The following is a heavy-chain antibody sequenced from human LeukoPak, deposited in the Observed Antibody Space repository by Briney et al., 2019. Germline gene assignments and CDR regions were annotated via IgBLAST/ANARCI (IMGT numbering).Heavy chain of an antibody. D-gene: IGHD3-10*01. V-gene: IGHV3-11*04. CDR1: GFTFVDYS. J-gene: IGHJ4*02. CDR3: ARVNYGSGTCFDY. Sequence: PGGSLRLSCAASGFTFVDYSMSWLRQAPGKGLEWVSYISTSGSTIYYADSVKGRFTISRDNAKNSLNLQMNSLRVEDTAVYYCARVNYGSGTCFDYWGQGTLVTVSS. CDR2: ISTSGSTI.